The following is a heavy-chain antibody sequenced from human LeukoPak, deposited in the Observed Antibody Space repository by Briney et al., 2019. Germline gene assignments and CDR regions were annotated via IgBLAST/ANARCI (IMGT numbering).Heavy chain of an antibody. Sequence: ASVKVSCKVSGYTLTELSMHWVRQAPGKGLELMGGFDPEDGETIYAQKFQGRVTMTEDTSKDTAYMELSSLRSEDTAMYYCARAIRSSSAGDYWGQGTLVTVSS. CDR1: GYTLTELS. CDR3: ARAIRSSSAGDY. J-gene: IGHJ4*02. V-gene: IGHV1-24*01. D-gene: IGHD6-6*01. CDR2: FDPEDGET.